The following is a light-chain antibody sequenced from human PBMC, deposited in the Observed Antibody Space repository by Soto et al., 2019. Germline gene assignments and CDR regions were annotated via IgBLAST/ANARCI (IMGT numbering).Light chain of an antibody. J-gene: IGKJ1*01. CDR3: QHYDSWPWT. Sequence: EIVMTQSPATLSVSPGERATLSCRASQNVSSNLAWYQQKHGQAPRLLIYVASTRATVIPARFSGSEPGTEFSPTISSLRSEDFAVCYCQHYDSWPWTFGQGTKVDIK. V-gene: IGKV3-15*01. CDR2: VAS. CDR1: QNVSSN.